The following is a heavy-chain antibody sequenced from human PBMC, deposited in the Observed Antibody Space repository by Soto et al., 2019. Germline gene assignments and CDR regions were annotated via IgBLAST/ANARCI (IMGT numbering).Heavy chain of an antibody. Sequence: QPGGSLRLSCEVSGFSFGSYAFHWVRQAPGKGLEWLSVISYHGREIYYADSVKDRFTISRDDFKKTVYLQMNSLRSDDTALYYCARDPVAVTGSSVDWWGQGTLVTVSS. CDR2: ISYHGREI. D-gene: IGHD6-19*01. J-gene: IGHJ4*01. CDR1: GFSFGSYA. CDR3: ARDPVAVTGSSVDW. V-gene: IGHV3-30-3*01.